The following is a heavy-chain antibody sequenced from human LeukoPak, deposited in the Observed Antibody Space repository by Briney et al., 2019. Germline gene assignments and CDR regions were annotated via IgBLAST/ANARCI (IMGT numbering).Heavy chain of an antibody. CDR1: GFTFSGYG. CDR3: AKVLGGEGLDY. J-gene: IGHJ4*02. D-gene: IGHD3-16*01. CDR2: IWYDGSNR. V-gene: IGHV3-30*02. Sequence: GGSLRLSCATSGFTFSGYGMHWVRQAPGKGLEWVAVIWYDGSNRYYVDSVKGRFTISRDNSKNTLYLQMNSLRAEDTAVYYCAKVLGGEGLDYWGQGTLVTVSS.